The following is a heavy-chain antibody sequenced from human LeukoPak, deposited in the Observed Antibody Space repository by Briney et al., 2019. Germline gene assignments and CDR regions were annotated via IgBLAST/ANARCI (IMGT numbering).Heavy chain of an antibody. CDR3: ARRTNDFDY. J-gene: IGHJ4*02. CDR1: GFTFISNS. D-gene: IGHD2-8*01. V-gene: IGHV3-21*01. Sequence: GGPRRLSVAAPGFTFISNSRNWFRQAPGKGLEWVSSISSSSSYIYYADSVKGRFTISRDNAKNSLYLQMNSLRAEDTAVYYCARRTNDFDYWGQGTLVTVSS. CDR2: ISSSSSYI.